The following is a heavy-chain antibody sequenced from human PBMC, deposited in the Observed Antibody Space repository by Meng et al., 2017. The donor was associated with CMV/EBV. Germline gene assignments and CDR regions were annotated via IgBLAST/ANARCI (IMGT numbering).Heavy chain of an antibody. D-gene: IGHD3-3*01. CDR1: GFTVSSYG. J-gene: IGHJ4*02. CDR2: IRYDGSNK. Sequence: VQAGGSGGGGVPPGGSLSLSCAASGFTVSSYGMHWVRQAPGKGLEWVAFIRYDGSNKYYADSVKGRFTISRDNSKNTLYLQMNSLRAEDTAVYYCAKQGYDFWSGSFDYWGQGTLVTVSS. V-gene: IGHV3-30*02. CDR3: AKQGYDFWSGSFDY.